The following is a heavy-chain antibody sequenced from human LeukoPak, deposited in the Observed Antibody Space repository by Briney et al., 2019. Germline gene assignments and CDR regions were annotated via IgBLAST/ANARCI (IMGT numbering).Heavy chain of an antibody. CDR3: ARGPLTSSNYYMDV. CDR2: ITGSGRYT. CDR1: GFSFDSHA. V-gene: IGHV3-23*01. Sequence: GGSLRLSCAASGFSFDSHAMNWVRQAPGKGLEWISAITGSGRYTYYKDSVKGRFTISRDNSKNTLFLQMSSLRAEDTAVYYCARGPLTSSNYYMDVWGRGTTVAVSS. J-gene: IGHJ6*03. D-gene: IGHD4/OR15-4a*01.